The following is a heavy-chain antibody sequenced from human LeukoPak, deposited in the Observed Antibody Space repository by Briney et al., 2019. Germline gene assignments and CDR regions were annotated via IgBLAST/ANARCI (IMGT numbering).Heavy chain of an antibody. CDR3: ARDRTAGYMDV. V-gene: IGHV3-48*01. J-gene: IGHJ6*03. Sequence: TGGSLRLSCAASGFTFSSYEMNWVRQAPGKGLEWVSYISSSSSTIYYADSVKGRFTISRDNAKNSLYLQMNSLRAEDTAVYYCARDRTAGYMDVWGKGTTVTVSS. CDR2: ISSSSSTI. CDR1: GFTFSSYE.